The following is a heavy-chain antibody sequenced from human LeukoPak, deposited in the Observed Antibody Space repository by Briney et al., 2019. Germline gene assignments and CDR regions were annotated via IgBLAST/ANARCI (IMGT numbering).Heavy chain of an antibody. CDR3: AGRRVLDASFDY. Sequence: GGSLRLSCAASGFTFRSYWMSWVRQAPGKGLEWVANINQGGSVQYYMDSVKGRFTISRDNSKNTLFLQMNRLRAEDTAVYYCAGRRVLDASFDYWGQGTLVTVSS. J-gene: IGHJ4*02. V-gene: IGHV3-7*01. D-gene: IGHD3-16*01. CDR2: INQGGSVQ. CDR1: GFTFRSYW.